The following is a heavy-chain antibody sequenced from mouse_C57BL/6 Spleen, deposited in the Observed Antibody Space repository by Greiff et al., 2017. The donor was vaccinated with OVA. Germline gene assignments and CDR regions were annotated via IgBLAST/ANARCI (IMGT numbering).Heavy chain of an antibody. CDR3: ASGGPYDMDY. CDR1: GYTFTSYW. Sequence: VQLQQPGAELVKPGASVKLSCKASGYTFTSYWMPWVKQSPGQGLEWIGMIHPNSGCTNYTETFKGKATLTVDKSSSTVYLQLSSLTTEDSAVYYCASGGPYDMDYWGQGTTLTVSS. CDR2: IHPNSGCT. V-gene: IGHV1-64*01. J-gene: IGHJ4*01.